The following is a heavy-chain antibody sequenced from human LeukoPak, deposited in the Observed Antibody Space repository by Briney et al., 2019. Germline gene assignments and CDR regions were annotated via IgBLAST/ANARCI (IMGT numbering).Heavy chain of an antibody. CDR3: AKDLQGIAAAGLFDY. D-gene: IGHD6-13*01. CDR2: ISGSGGST. Sequence: GGSLRLSCAASGFTFSSYAMSWVRQAPGTGLEWVSAISGSGGSTYYADSVKGRFAISRDNSKNTLYLQMNSLRAEDTAVYYCAKDLQGIAAAGLFDYWGQGKLVTVSS. CDR1: GFTFSSYA. V-gene: IGHV3-23*01. J-gene: IGHJ4*02.